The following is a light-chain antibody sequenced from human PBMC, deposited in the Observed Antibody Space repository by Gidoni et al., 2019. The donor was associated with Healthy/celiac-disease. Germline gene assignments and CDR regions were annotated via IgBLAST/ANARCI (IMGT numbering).Light chain of an antibody. CDR2: AAS. Sequence: DIQLTQSPSSLSASVGDRVTITCRASQSISSYLNGYQQKPGKAPKLLIYAASSLQSGVPSRLSGSGSGTDFTLTISSLQPEDCATYYCQQSYSTPLTFGGGTKVEIK. V-gene: IGKV1-39*01. CDR1: QSISSY. CDR3: QQSYSTPLT. J-gene: IGKJ4*01.